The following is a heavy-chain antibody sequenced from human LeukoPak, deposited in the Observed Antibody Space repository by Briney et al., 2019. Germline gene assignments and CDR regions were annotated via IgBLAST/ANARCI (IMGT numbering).Heavy chain of an antibody. Sequence: PGGSLRLSCAAFGFTFSSYAMGWVRQAPGKGLEWVSAISGSGGDTYYADSVKGRFTFSRDNSKNTLYLQMNSLRAEDTAVYYCAKVPGSFDAFDIWGQGTMVTVSS. D-gene: IGHD2-15*01. J-gene: IGHJ3*02. CDR3: AKVPGSFDAFDI. V-gene: IGHV3-23*01. CDR2: ISGSGGDT. CDR1: GFTFSSYA.